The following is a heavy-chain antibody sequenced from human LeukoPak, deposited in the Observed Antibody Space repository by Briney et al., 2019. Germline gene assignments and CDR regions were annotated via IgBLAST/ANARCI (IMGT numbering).Heavy chain of an antibody. V-gene: IGHV3-21*04. J-gene: IGHJ3*02. CDR2: ISSSSVYT. Sequence: GGPLRLSCKASGFTFSSYHMNWVRQAPGKGLEWVSSISSSSVYTHYADSVKGRITISRDNGKNSLYLQMNSLTAEDTALYYCARDALRDDAFDIWGQGTMVTVSS. CDR1: GFTFSSYH. CDR3: ARDALRDDAFDI.